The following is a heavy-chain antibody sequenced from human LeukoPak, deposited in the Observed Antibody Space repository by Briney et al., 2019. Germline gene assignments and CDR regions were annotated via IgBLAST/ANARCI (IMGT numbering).Heavy chain of an antibody. CDR2: ISYDGSNK. CDR1: GFTFSSYA. D-gene: IGHD3-10*01. J-gene: IGHJ3*02. CDR3: TIHLSHYYGSGRFLRWNAFDI. V-gene: IGHV3-30-3*01. Sequence: GGSLRLSCAAYGFTFSSYAMHWVRQAPGKGLEWVAAISYDGSNKYYADSVKGRFTISRDNSKNTLYLQMNSLKTEDTAVYYCTIHLSHYYGSGRFLRWNAFDIWGQGTMVTVSP.